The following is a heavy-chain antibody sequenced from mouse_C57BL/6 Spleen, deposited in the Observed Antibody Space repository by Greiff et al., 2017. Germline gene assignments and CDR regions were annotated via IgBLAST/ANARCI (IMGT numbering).Heavy chain of an antibody. CDR1: GYTFPSYW. CDR2: IYPGSGST. D-gene: IGHD2-4*01. V-gene: IGHV1-55*01. J-gene: IGHJ4*01. Sequence: VQLQQPGAELVKPGASVKMSCKASGYTFPSYWITWVKPRPGQGLEWIGDIYPGSGSTNYNEKFKSKATLTVDTSSSTAYMQLSSLTSEDSAVYYCARGYDYDEDYAMDYWGQGTSVTVSS. CDR3: ARGYDYDEDYAMDY.